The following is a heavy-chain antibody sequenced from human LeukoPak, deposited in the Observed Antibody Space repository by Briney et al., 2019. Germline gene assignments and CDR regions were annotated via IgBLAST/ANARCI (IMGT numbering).Heavy chain of an antibody. CDR2: IYYSGST. J-gene: IGHJ3*02. V-gene: IGHV4-59*01. CDR3: ARDWYNEQLERRAHAFDI. D-gene: IGHD1-1*01. CDR1: GGSISSYY. Sequence: SETPSLTCTVSGGSISSYYWSWIRQPPGKGLEWIGYIYYSGSTNYNPSLKSRVTISVDTSKNQFSLKLSSVTAADTAVYYCARDWYNEQLERRAHAFDIWGQGTMVTVSS.